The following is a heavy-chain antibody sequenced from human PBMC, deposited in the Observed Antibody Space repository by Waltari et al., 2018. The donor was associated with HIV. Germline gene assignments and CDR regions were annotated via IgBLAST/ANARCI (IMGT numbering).Heavy chain of an antibody. CDR2: LYVPTTGTDR. J-gene: IGHJ5*02. D-gene: IGHD4-17*01. CDR3: VRGSLMTTAAP. CDR1: GFNVSSDY. V-gene: IGHV3-53*03. Sequence: EVQLVESGGGLFRPGGSLRLSCAVSGFNVSSDYMTWVGQPPGKWLSWVSTLYVPTTGTDRFYAPSVKGRFTISRDNSENTLYLQMSGLRAEDTAIYYCVRGSLMTTAAPWGQGTLVTVSS.